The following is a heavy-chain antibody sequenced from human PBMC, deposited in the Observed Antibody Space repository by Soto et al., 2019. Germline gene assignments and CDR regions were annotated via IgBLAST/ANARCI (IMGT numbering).Heavy chain of an antibody. V-gene: IGHV1-69*13. Sequence: ASVKVSCKASGYTFTSYAMHWVRQAPGQGLEWMGGIIPIFGTANYAQKFQGRVTITADESTSTAYMELSSLRSEDTAVYYCARPLNCISTSCYSHYYYGVDVWGQGTTVTVSS. CDR2: IIPIFGTA. CDR3: ARPLNCISTSCYSHYYYGVDV. J-gene: IGHJ6*02. D-gene: IGHD2-2*01. CDR1: GYTFTSYA.